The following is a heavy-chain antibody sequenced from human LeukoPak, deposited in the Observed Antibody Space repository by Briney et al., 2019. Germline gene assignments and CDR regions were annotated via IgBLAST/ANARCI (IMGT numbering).Heavy chain of an antibody. CDR2: IWSDATNK. CDR3: ARDAQRGFDYSNSLQY. Sequence: PGGSLRLSCATSGFTFSHYGMHWVRQAPGKGLEWVAVIWSDATNKYYADSVKGSFTISRDYSKNSLYLQMSSLRAEDTATYYCARDAQRGFDYSNSLQYWGQGTLVTVSS. D-gene: IGHD4-11*01. V-gene: IGHV3-33*08. CDR1: GFTFSHYG. J-gene: IGHJ4*02.